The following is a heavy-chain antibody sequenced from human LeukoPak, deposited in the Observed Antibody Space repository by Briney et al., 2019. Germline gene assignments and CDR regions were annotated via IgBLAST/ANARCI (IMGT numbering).Heavy chain of an antibody. CDR3: ARDLIGGYDRKNNWFDP. Sequence: RTSETLSLTCTVSGGSISSSSYYWGWIRQPPGKGLEWIGSIYYSGSTYYNPSLKSRVTISVDTSKNQFSLKLSSVTAADTAVYYCARDLIGGYDRKNNWFDPWGQGTLVTVSS. J-gene: IGHJ5*02. D-gene: IGHD3-22*01. V-gene: IGHV4-39*07. CDR2: IYYSGST. CDR1: GGSISSSSYY.